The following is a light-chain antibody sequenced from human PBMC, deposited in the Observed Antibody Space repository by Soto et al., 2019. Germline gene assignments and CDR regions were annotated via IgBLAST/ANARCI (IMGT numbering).Light chain of an antibody. Sequence: EIVMTQSPATLSVSPGERATLSCRASQSVSSNLAWYQQKPVQAPRLLIYGASTRATGIPARFSGSGSGTEFTLTISSLQSEDFAVYYCQQYNNWRTWTFGQGTKVEIK. CDR1: QSVSSN. CDR2: GAS. CDR3: QQYNNWRTWT. J-gene: IGKJ1*01. V-gene: IGKV3-15*01.